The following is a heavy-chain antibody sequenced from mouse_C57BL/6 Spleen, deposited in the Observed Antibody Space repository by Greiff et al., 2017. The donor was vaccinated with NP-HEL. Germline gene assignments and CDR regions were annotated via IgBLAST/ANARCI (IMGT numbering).Heavy chain of an antibody. CDR1: GFNIKDDY. J-gene: IGHJ2*01. V-gene: IGHV14-4*01. CDR3: TTNYGSSYGG. CDR2: IDPENGDT. D-gene: IGHD1-1*01. Sequence: VQLQQSGAELVRPGASVKLSCTASGFNIKDDYMHWVKQRPEQGLEWIGWIDPENGDTEYASKFQGKATITADTSSNTAYLQLSSLTSEDTAVYYCTTNYGSSYGGWGQGTTLTVSS.